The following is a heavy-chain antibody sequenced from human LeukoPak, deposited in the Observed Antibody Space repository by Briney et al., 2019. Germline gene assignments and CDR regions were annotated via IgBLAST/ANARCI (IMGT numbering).Heavy chain of an antibody. J-gene: IGHJ5*02. CDR3: ARGTGTTSNWFDP. CDR1: GFTFSSYW. D-gene: IGHD1-1*01. V-gene: IGHV3-7*01. Sequence: GGSLRLSCAASGFTFSSYWMSWVRQAPGKGLEWVANIKQDGSEKYYVDSVKGRFTISRDNAKNSLYLQMNSLRAEDTAVYYCARGTGTTSNWFDPWGQGTLVTVSS. CDR2: IKQDGSEK.